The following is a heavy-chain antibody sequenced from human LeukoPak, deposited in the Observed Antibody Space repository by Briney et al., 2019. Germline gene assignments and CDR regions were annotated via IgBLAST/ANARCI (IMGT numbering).Heavy chain of an antibody. V-gene: IGHV3-23*01. D-gene: IGHD4-23*01. Sequence: PGGSLRLSCAASGFTFSTYAMTWVRQAPGKGLEWVSAISGGGDSTYYSDSVKGRFTISRDNSKNTLYLQMNSLRAEDTAVYYCAKEKTRVVTPGIDYWGQGSLVTVSS. CDR1: GFTFSTYA. CDR3: AKEKTRVVTPGIDY. CDR2: ISGGGDST. J-gene: IGHJ4*02.